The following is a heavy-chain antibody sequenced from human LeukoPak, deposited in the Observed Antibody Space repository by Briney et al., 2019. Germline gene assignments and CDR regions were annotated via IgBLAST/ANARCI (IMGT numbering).Heavy chain of an antibody. CDR1: GGTFSSYA. J-gene: IGHJ5*02. V-gene: IGHV1-69*01. CDR3: ARLADPPSSSWYLGNWFDP. CDR2: IIPIFGTA. Sequence: SVKVSCKASGGTFSSYAISWARQAPGQGLEWMGGIIPIFGTANYAQKFQGRVTITADESTSTAYMELSSLRSEDTAVYYCARLADPPSSSWYLGNWFDPWGQGTLVTVFS. D-gene: IGHD6-13*01.